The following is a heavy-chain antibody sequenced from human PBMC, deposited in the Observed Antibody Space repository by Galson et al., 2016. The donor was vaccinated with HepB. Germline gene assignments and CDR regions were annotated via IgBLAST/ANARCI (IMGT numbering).Heavy chain of an antibody. V-gene: IGHV1-69*13. Sequence: SVKVSCKASGGTFGTYAISWVRQAPGQGLDWMGGIIPIYGTTHYAQKFQGRVTMTADESTNTAYMELSSLRSEDTAVYYWAREREGAAGYYYYGMDVWGQGTPVTVSS. J-gene: IGHJ6*02. CDR2: IIPIYGTT. CDR1: GGTFGTYA. D-gene: IGHD1-26*01. CDR3: AREREGAAGYYYYGMDV.